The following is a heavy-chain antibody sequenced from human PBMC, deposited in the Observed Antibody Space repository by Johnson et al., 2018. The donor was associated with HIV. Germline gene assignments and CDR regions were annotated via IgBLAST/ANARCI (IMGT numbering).Heavy chain of an antibody. CDR1: GFTFSRYA. J-gene: IGHJ3*02. V-gene: IGHV3-30*04. CDR2: ISYDGSAK. CDR3: ARGDRSTYYRRGAFDI. D-gene: IGHD1-26*01. Sequence: QVQLVESGGGVVQPGRSLRLSCAASGFTFSRYAMHWVRQAPGQGLEWVAVISYDGSAKYYADSVQGRFTISRDNSKNTLYLQMNSLRAEDTAAYSCARGDRSTYYRRGAFDIGGQGTMVTVSS.